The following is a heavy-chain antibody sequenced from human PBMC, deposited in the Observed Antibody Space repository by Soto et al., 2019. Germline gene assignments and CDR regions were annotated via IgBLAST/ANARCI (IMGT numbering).Heavy chain of an antibody. V-gene: IGHV1-18*01. CDR3: ARVKGSGYHNWFDP. CDR2: ISAYNGNT. Sequence: EASVKVSCKASGYTFTSYGISWVRQAPGQGLEWMGWISAYNGNTNYAQKLQGRVTMTTDTSTSTAYMELRSLRSDDTAVYYCARVKGSGYHNWFDPWGQGTQVTVSS. D-gene: IGHD3-22*01. CDR1: GYTFTSYG. J-gene: IGHJ5*02.